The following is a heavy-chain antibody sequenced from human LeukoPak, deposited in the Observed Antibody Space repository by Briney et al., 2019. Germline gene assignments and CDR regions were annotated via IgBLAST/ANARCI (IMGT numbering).Heavy chain of an antibody. Sequence: GGSLRLSCAASGFTFSSYSMNWVRQAPGKGLEWVSYISSSSSTIYYADSVKGRFTISRDNAKNSLYLQMNSLRAEDTAVYYCARFLSGDSDEDWGQGTLVTVSS. V-gene: IGHV3-48*01. D-gene: IGHD1-26*01. CDR2: ISSSSSTI. CDR1: GFTFSSYS. J-gene: IGHJ4*02. CDR3: ARFLSGDSDED.